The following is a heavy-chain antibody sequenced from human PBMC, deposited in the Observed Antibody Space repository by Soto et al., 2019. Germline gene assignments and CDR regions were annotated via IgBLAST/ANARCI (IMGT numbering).Heavy chain of an antibody. CDR2: IYPGDSDT. Sequence: GESLKISCKGSGYSFTSYWIGWVRQMPGKGLEWMGIIYPGDSDTRYSPSFQGQVTISADXSXXXXXXXGSSLKASDTAMYYCARLEERGYNDVPDYWGQGTLVTVSS. CDR1: GYSFTSYW. J-gene: IGHJ4*02. CDR3: ARLEERGYNDVPDY. V-gene: IGHV5-51*01. D-gene: IGHD5-18*01.